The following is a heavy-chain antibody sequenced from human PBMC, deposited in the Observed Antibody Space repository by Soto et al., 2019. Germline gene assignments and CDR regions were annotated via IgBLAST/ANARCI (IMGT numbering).Heavy chain of an antibody. Sequence: LRLSCAASGFTFSDHYMDWVRQAPGKGLEWVGRTRNKANSYTTEYAASVKGRFTISRDDSKNSLYLQMNSLKTEDTAVYYCATARDIVVVDGMDVWGQGTTVTVSS. D-gene: IGHD2-2*01. J-gene: IGHJ6*02. CDR2: TRNKANSYTT. CDR1: GFTFSDHY. V-gene: IGHV3-72*01. CDR3: ATARDIVVVDGMDV.